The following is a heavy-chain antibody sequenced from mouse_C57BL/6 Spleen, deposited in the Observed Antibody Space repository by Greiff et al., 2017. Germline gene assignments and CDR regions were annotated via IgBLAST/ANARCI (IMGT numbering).Heavy chain of an antibody. CDR1: GYTFTSYT. D-gene: IGHD2-5*01. J-gene: IGHJ2*01. CDR3: ARGYYSNYDFDY. CDR2: ITPSSGYT. Sequence: VQLQQSGAELARPGASVQMSCKASGYTFTSYTMHWVKQRPGQGLEWIGYITPSSGYTKYNQKFKDKATLTADKSSSTAYMQLSSLTSEDSAVYYCARGYYSNYDFDYWGQGTTLTVSS. V-gene: IGHV1-4*01.